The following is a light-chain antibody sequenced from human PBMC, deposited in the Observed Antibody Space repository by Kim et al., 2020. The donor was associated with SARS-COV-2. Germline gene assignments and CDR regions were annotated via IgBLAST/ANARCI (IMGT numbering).Light chain of an antibody. CDR2: DVS. CDR3: SSYTSSSTPYV. Sequence: QAITISCTGTSSDVGGYNYVSWYQRHPGKAPKLMIYDVSKRPSGVSNRFSGSKSGNTASLTISGLQAEDEADYYCSSYTSSSTPYVFGTGTKVTVL. J-gene: IGLJ1*01. V-gene: IGLV2-14*04. CDR1: SSDVGGYNY.